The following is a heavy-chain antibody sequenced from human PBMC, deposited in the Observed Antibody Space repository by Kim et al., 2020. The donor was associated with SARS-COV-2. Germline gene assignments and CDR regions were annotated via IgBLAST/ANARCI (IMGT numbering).Heavy chain of an antibody. D-gene: IGHD2-15*01. CDR3: ARVTVGNSGGSYHLDY. CDR2: INHSGST. J-gene: IGHJ4*02. Sequence: SETLSLTCAVYGGSFSGYYWSWIRQPPGKGLEWIGEINHSGSTNYNPSLKSRVTISVDTSKNQFSLKLSSVTAADTAVYYCARVTVGNSGGSYHLDYWGQGTLVTVSS. CDR1: GGSFSGYY. V-gene: IGHV4-34*01.